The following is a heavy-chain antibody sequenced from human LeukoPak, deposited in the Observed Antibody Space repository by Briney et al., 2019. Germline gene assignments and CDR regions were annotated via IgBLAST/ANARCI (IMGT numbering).Heavy chain of an antibody. Sequence: GGSLRLPCAASGFTFSTYSMNWVRQAPGKGLEWVSYISGSGSYIYYADSVKGRFTISRDNGKNSLYLQMNSLRAEDTAVYYCARITGGYSYYDYWGQGTLVTVSS. CDR2: ISGSGSYI. D-gene: IGHD3-16*01. V-gene: IGHV3-21*04. J-gene: IGHJ4*02. CDR3: ARITGGYSYYDY. CDR1: GFTFSTYS.